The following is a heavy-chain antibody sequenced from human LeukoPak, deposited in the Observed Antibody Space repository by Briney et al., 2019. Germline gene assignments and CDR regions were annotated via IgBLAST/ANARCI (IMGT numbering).Heavy chain of an antibody. J-gene: IGHJ4*02. CDR2: INPNSGGT. CDR1: GYTFTGYY. D-gene: IGHD2-2*01. CDR3: ARPWGRVPAAIDFDY. Sequence: ASVKVSCKASGYTFTGYYMHWVRQAPGQGLEWMGWINPNSGGTNYAQKFQGRVTMTRDTSISTAYMELSRLRSDDTAVYYCARPWGRVPAAIDFDYWGQGTLVTVSS. V-gene: IGHV1-2*02.